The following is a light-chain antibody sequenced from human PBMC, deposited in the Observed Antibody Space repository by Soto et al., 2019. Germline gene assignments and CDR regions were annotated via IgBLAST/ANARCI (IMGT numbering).Light chain of an antibody. V-gene: IGLV2-11*01. J-gene: IGLJ2*01. Sequence: QSALTQPRSVSGSPGQSVTISCTGTSSDVGAYHYVSWYQQHPGKAPKLMIYDVSKRPSGVPDRFSGSKSGNTASLTISGLQAEDEVDYYCCSYAGSYTLIFGGGTKLTVL. CDR3: CSYAGSYTLI. CDR2: DVS. CDR1: SSDVGAYHY.